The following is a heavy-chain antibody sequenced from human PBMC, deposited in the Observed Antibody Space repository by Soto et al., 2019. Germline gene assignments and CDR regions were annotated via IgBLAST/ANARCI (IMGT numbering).Heavy chain of an antibody. V-gene: IGHV1-3*01. J-gene: IGHJ6*03. Sequence: GASVKVSCKASGYTFTSYAMHWVRQAPGQRLEWMGWINAGNGNTKYSQKFQGRVTITRDTSASTAYMELSSLRSEDTAVYYCARDLPNLIAIFGVVTAYYYMDVWGKGTTVTVSS. CDR1: GYTFTSYA. CDR2: INAGNGNT. CDR3: ARDLPNLIAIFGVVTAYYYMDV. D-gene: IGHD3-3*01.